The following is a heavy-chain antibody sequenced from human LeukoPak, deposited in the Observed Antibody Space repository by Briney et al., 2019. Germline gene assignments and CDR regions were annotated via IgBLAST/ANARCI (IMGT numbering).Heavy chain of an antibody. D-gene: IGHD3-22*01. CDR3: ATDDSSGSYFDY. CDR1: GYTLTELS. V-gene: IGHV1-24*01. CDR2: FDPEDGET. Sequence: ASVKVSCKVSGYTLTELSMHWVRQAPGKGLEWMGGFDPEDGETIYAQKFQGKVTMTEDTSTDTAYMELSSLRSEDTAVYYCATDDSSGSYFDYWGQGTLVTVSS. J-gene: IGHJ4*02.